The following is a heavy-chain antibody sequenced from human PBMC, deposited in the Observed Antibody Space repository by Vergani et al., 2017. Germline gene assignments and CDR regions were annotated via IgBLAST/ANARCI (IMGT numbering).Heavy chain of an antibody. D-gene: IGHD2-15*01. V-gene: IGHV3-30*02. CDR1: GFTFTNYG. J-gene: IGHJ4*02. CDR2: TRYDGIVE. CDR3: ATAGAAYCRSASCYDFFEY. Sequence: QVQLVESGGGVVQPGGSLRLSCAASGFTFTNYGMHWVRQAPGKGLEWVAFTRYDGIVEYYGDSVRGRFTISRDNSKNTLYLQMNRLRPEDTAVYYCATAGAAYCRSASCYDFFEYWGQGTLVTVAS.